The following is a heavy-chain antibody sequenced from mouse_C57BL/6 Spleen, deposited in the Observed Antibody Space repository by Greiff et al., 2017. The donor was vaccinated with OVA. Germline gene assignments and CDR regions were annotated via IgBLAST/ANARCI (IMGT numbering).Heavy chain of an antibody. D-gene: IGHD2-4*01. CDR1: GYTFTSYW. CDR3: ARIGDYDYDWFAD. Sequence: VQLQQPGAELVRPGSSVKLSCKASGYTFTSYWMHWVKQRPIQGLEWIGNIDPSDSETHYNQKFKDKATLTVDKSSSTAYMQLSSLTSEDSAVEYCARIGDYDYDWFADWGQGTLVTVSA. V-gene: IGHV1-52*01. CDR2: IDPSDSET. J-gene: IGHJ3*01.